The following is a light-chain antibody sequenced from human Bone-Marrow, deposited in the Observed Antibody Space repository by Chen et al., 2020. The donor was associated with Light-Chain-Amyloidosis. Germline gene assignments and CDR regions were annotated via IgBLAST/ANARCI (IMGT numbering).Light chain of an antibody. Sequence: SYELTQPPSVSVSPGQTARITCSGDDLPTKYAYWYQQKPGQAPVLVIHRDTERPSGISERFSGSSSGTTATLTIRGVQAEDEAGYHCQSADSSGTNEVIFGGGTKLTVL. J-gene: IGLJ2*01. CDR3: QSADSSGTNEVI. CDR2: RDT. V-gene: IGLV3-25*03. CDR1: DLPTKY.